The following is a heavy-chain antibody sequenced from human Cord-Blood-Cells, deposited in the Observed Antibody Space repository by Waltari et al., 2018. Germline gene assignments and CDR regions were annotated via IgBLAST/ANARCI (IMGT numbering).Heavy chain of an antibody. J-gene: IGHJ4*02. CDR2: ISYDGSKK. CDR1: GFTFSSYA. Sequence: QVQLVESGGGVVQPGRSLRLSCAASGFTFSSYAMHRVRPAPGKGLEWVAVISYDGSKKYYADSVKGRFTISRDNSKNTLYLQMNSLRAEDTAVYYCAREYHCSSTSCYGFYFDYWGQGTLVTVSS. CDR3: AREYHCSSTSCYGFYFDY. V-gene: IGHV3-30-3*01. D-gene: IGHD2-2*01.